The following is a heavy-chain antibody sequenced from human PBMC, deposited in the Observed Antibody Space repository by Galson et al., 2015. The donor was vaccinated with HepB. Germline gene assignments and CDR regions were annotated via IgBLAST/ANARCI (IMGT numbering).Heavy chain of an antibody. V-gene: IGHV3-30*04. Sequence: SLRLSCAASGFTFSSYAMHWVRQAPGKGLEWVAVISYDGSNKYYADSVKGRFTISRDNSKNTLYLQMNSLRAEDTAVYYCARVLNYDSSGRPVPDYWGQGTLVTVSS. J-gene: IGHJ4*02. CDR3: ARVLNYDSSGRPVPDY. D-gene: IGHD3-22*01. CDR2: ISYDGSNK. CDR1: GFTFSSYA.